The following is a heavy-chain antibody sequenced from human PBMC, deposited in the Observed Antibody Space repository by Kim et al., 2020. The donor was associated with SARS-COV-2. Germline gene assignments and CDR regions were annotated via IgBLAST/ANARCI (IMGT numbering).Heavy chain of an antibody. D-gene: IGHD6-19*01. V-gene: IGHV4-59*01. Sequence: SETLSLTCTVSGGSISSYYWSWIRQPPGKGLEWIGYIYYSGSTNYNPSLKSRVTISVDTSKNQFSLKLSSVTAADTAVYYCAREGSSGWGNDDYWGQGTLVTVSS. J-gene: IGHJ4*02. CDR1: GGSISSYY. CDR3: AREGSSGWGNDDY. CDR2: IYYSGST.